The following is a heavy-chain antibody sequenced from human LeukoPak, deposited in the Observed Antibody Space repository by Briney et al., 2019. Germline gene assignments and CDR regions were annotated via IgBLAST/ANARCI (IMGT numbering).Heavy chain of an antibody. V-gene: IGHV4-34*01. CDR3: ARSRSAAAYFDC. J-gene: IGHJ4*02. D-gene: IGHD5-24*01. CDR2: INHSGST. Sequence: SETLALTCAVYGGSFSGYYWSWIRQPPGKGLEWIGEINHSGSTNYNPSLTSRVTISVYTSKNQFSLKLSSVTAADTAVYYCARSRSAAAYFDCWGQGTLVTASS. CDR1: GGSFSGYY.